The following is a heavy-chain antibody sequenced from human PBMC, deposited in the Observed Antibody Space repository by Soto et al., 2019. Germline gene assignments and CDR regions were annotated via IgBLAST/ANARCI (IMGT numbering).Heavy chain of an antibody. CDR3: AKVGPNCSGGSCYLHYFDY. Sequence: GGSLRLSCAASGFTFSSYAMSWVRQAPGKGLEWVSAISGSGGSTYYADSVKGRFTISRDNSKNTLYLQMNSLRAEDTAVYYCAKVGPNCSGGSCYLHYFDYWGQGTLVTVSS. J-gene: IGHJ4*02. CDR1: GFTFSSYA. CDR2: ISGSGGST. V-gene: IGHV3-23*01. D-gene: IGHD2-15*01.